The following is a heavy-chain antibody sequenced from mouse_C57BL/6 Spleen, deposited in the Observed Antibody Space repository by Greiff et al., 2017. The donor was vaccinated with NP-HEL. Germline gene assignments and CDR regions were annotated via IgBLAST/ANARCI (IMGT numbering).Heavy chain of an antibody. Sequence: VQLQQSGPELVRPGVSVKISCKGSGYTFTDYAMHWVKQSPAKSLEWIGVISTYYGDASYNKKFKDKATMTVDKSSTTAYMELARLTSEDSAVYYCATLIPHYYAWRYFDVWGTGTTVTVSS. J-gene: IGHJ1*03. D-gene: IGHD1-2*01. V-gene: IGHV1-67*01. CDR3: ATLIPHYYAWRYFDV. CDR1: GYTFTDYA. CDR2: ISTYYGDA.